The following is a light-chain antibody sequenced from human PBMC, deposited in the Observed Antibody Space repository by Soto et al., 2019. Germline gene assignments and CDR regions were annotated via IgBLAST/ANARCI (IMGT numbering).Light chain of an antibody. CDR1: QSVSSY. J-gene: IGKJ5*01. CDR3: QHRYNWLIA. V-gene: IGKV3-11*01. Sequence: EIGLTQSPATLSLSPGERATLSCRASQSVSSYLAWYQQKPGQAPRLLIYDVSNRATGIPARFSGSGSGTDFTLTISSLEPEDFAVYYCQHRYNWLIAFGQGTRLEIK. CDR2: DVS.